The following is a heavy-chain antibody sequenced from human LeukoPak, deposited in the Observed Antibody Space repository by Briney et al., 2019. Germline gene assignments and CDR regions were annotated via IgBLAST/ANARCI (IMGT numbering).Heavy chain of an antibody. Sequence: GASVKVSCKASGYTFTSYGISWVRQAPGQGLEWMGWISAHNGDTSYEEMLQGRVTIITDTATSTAYMELRSLRSDDRAVYYCARDKGAVAIYYYYYMDVWGKGTTVTVSS. V-gene: IGHV1-18*01. J-gene: IGHJ6*03. CDR2: ISAHNGDT. CDR3: ARDKGAVAIYYYYYMDV. D-gene: IGHD6-19*01. CDR1: GYTFTSYG.